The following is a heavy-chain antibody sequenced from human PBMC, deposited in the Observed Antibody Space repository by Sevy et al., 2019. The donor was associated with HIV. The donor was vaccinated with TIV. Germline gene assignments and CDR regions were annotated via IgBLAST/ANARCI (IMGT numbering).Heavy chain of an antibody. V-gene: IGHV3-7*01. CDR1: GFTFSSYW. CDR2: IKQDGSEK. J-gene: IGHJ6*02. Sequence: GGSLRLSCAASGFTFSSYWMSWVRQAPGKGLEGVADIKQDGSEKYYVDSVKVRFTISRDNAKNSRYLQMNSLRAEDTAVYYCARESYSYSSRSLCYYYYGMDVWGQGTTVTVSS. CDR3: ARESYSYSSRSLCYYYYGMDV. D-gene: IGHD6-13*01.